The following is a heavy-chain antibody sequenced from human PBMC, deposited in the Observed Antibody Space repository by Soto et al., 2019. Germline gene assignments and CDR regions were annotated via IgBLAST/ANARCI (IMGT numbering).Heavy chain of an antibody. CDR2: IHHSGSI. J-gene: IGHJ6*02. Sequence: VQLQQSGPGLVKPSQTLSLTFTVSGDSISSDYYHWTWIRQSPERGLEWIGYIHHSGSILYNPSLKSRVTISVDTSKNQFSLPLSSVTAADTAVYFGAREYDGGDTLDVWGQGTTVTVSS. V-gene: IGHV4-30-4*08. CDR1: GDSISSDYYH. D-gene: IGHD2-21*02. CDR3: AREYDGGDTLDV.